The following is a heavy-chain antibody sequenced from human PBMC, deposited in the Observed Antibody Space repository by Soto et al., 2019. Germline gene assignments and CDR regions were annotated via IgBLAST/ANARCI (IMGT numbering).Heavy chain of an antibody. CDR2: ISSSSSYI. D-gene: IGHD6-13*01. CDR3: AVIGSNSSRWYAFDY. Sequence: EVQLVESGGGLVKPGGSLRLSCAASGFTFSSYSMNWVRQAPGKGLEWVSSISSSSSYIYYADSVKGRFTISRDNAKNSLYLQMNSLRAEDTDVYYCAVIGSNSSRWYAFDYWGQGTLVPVSS. V-gene: IGHV3-21*01. J-gene: IGHJ4*02. CDR1: GFTFSSYS.